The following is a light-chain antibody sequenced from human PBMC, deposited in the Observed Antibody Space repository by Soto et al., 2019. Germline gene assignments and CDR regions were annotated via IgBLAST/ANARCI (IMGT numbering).Light chain of an antibody. CDR1: QSISSY. Sequence: DIQMTQSPSSLSASVGDRVTITCRASQSISSYLNWYQQKPGKAPKLLIYSASSLQRGVTSRFSGRGSGKDFNLTISSLQPEDFATYYCPQSYSTPFTFGPGTKVDIK. CDR3: PQSYSTPFT. J-gene: IGKJ3*01. V-gene: IGKV1-39*01. CDR2: SAS.